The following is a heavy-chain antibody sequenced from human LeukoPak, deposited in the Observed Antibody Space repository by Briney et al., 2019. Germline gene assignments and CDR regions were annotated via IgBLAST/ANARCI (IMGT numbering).Heavy chain of an antibody. D-gene: IGHD1-26*01. Sequence: GGSLRLSCAASGFTLSSYWMQWVPQAPGKGLVWVSRINTYGSSTTYADSVKGRFTISRDNPKNTLYLQMNSLRAEDTAVYYCATQASVGYWGQGTLVTVSS. J-gene: IGHJ4*02. CDR2: INTYGSST. CDR1: GFTLSSYW. CDR3: ATQASVGY. V-gene: IGHV3-74*01.